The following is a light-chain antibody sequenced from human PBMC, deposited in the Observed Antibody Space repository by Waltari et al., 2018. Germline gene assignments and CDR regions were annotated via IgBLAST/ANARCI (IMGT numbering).Light chain of an antibody. CDR2: AAS. V-gene: IGKV1D-12*01. Sequence: DIQMTQSPSSVSASVGDTVTITCRASQGISIWLAWYQQKPGRTPDLLIYAASSLQSGVPPRFSGGGSGTDFTLPITRLQPADFATYYCQQANSFPFTFGGGTKVEI. CDR3: QQANSFPFT. CDR1: QGISIW. J-gene: IGKJ4*01.